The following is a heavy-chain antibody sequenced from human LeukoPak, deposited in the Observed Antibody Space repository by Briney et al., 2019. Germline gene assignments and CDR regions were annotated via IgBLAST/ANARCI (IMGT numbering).Heavy chain of an antibody. CDR2: ISSSSTYT. CDR3: ARFAGSGNYVDY. J-gene: IGHJ4*02. Sequence: RGSPRLSCAASGFTFSDYYMSWIRQAPGKGLEWVSYISSSSTYTNYADSVKGRFTISRDNAKNSLYLQMNSLRAEDTAVYYCARFAGSGNYVDYWGQGTLVTVSS. CDR1: GFTFSDYY. D-gene: IGHD3-10*01. V-gene: IGHV3-11*03.